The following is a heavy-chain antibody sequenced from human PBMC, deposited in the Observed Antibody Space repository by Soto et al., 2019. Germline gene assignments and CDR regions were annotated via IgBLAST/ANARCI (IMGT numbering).Heavy chain of an antibody. CDR3: AREARSPYNWFDP. CDR1: GGSINSYW. V-gene: IGHV4-4*07. D-gene: IGHD3-3*01. CDR2: VYYSDTT. J-gene: IGHJ5*02. Sequence: PSETLSLTCSVSGGSINSYWWSWIRQPAGKGLEWIGRVYYSDTTYYNPSLKSRVTMSIDTSKNQFSLRLNSVTAADTAVYFCAREARSPYNWFDPWGQGTQVTVSS.